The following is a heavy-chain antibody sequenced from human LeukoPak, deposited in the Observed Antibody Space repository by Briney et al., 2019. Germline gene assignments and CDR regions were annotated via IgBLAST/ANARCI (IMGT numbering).Heavy chain of an antibody. CDR1: GFTFSNYW. D-gene: IGHD2-15*01. J-gene: IGHJ2*01. CDR3: ARDASPGYFDL. V-gene: IGHV3-74*01. CDR2: ITNDGSAT. Sequence: PGGSLRLSCAVSGFTFSNYWMHWVRQGPGKGLAWVSRITNDGSATGYADSVKGRFTISRDNAKNTLYLHMDSLSPEDTAVYNCARDASPGYFDLWGRGTLVTVSS.